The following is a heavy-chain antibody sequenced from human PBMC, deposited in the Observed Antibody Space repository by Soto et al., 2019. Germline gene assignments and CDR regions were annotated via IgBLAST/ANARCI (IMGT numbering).Heavy chain of an antibody. CDR2: IWYDGSNK. CDR1: GFTFSSYG. CDR3: ARDQGRGYSYGFDY. Sequence: LRLSCAASGFTFSSYGMHWVRQAPGKGLEWVAVIWYDGSNKYYADSVKGRFTISRDNSKNTLYLQMNSLRAEDTAVYYCARDQGRGYSYGFDYSGQGTLVTVSS. V-gene: IGHV3-33*01. J-gene: IGHJ4*02. D-gene: IGHD5-18*01.